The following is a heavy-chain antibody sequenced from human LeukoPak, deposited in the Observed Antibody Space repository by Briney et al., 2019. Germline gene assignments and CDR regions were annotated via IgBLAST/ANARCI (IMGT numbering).Heavy chain of an antibody. CDR3: ARHGTDYGDYSMDV. D-gene: IGHD4-17*01. Sequence: ASVKVSCKASGYTFTSYDINWVRQATGQGLEWMGWMNPNSGNTGYAQKFQGRVTMTRNTSISTAYMELSSLRSEDTAVYYCARHGTDYGDYSMDVWGQGTTVTVSS. CDR1: GYTFTSYD. CDR2: MNPNSGNT. V-gene: IGHV1-8*01. J-gene: IGHJ6*02.